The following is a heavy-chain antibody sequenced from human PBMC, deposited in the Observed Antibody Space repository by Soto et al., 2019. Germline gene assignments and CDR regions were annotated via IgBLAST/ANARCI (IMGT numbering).Heavy chain of an antibody. CDR3: ARGAAYYGSGSYQASYYYYGMDV. D-gene: IGHD3-10*01. J-gene: IGHJ6*02. CDR2: INHSGST. V-gene: IGHV4-34*01. CDR1: GGSFSGYY. Sequence: PSETLSLTCAVCGGSFSGYYWSWIRQPRGKGLEWIGEINHSGSTNYNPSLKSRVTISVDTSKNQFSLKLSSVTAADTAVYYCARGAAYYGSGSYQASYYYYGMDVWGQGTTVTVSS.